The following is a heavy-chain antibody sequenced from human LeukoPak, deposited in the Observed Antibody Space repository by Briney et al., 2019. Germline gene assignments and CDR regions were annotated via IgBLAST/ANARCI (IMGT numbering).Heavy chain of an antibody. CDR3: AREYYGSGSYYNVVY. CDR1: GFTFDDYG. CDR2: INWNGGRT. J-gene: IGHJ4*02. V-gene: IGHV3-20*04. D-gene: IGHD3-10*01. Sequence: GGSLRLSCAASGFTFDDYGMSWVRQAPGKGLEWVSGINWNGGRTGYADSVKGRFTISRDNAKKSLYVQMISLKAEDTALYYCAREYYGSGSYYNVVYWGQGTLVTVSS.